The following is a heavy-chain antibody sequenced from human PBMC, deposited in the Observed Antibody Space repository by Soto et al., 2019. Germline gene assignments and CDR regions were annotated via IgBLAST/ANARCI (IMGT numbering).Heavy chain of an antibody. V-gene: IGHV1-3*01. CDR3: ASGLPGYFDY. Sequence: QVQLVQSGAEVKKPGASVKVSCKASGYTFIIYAIHWVRQAPGQRLEWLGWINAGSGYTAYSEKFQGRITLTRDTSATTAYMELSSLRFEDTAVYYCASGLPGYFDYWGQGTLVTVSS. CDR1: GYTFIIYA. CDR2: INAGSGYT. J-gene: IGHJ4*02. D-gene: IGHD4-17*01.